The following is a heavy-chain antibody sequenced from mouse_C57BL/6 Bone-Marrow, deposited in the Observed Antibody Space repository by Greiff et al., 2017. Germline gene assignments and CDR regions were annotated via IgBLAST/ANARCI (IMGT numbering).Heavy chain of an antibody. V-gene: IGHV5-9-1*02. J-gene: IGHJ2*01. Sequence: EVQLVESGEGLVKPGGSLKLSCAASGFTFSSYAMSWVRQTPEKRLEWVAYISSGGDYIYYADTVKGRFTISRDNARNTLYLQMSGLKSEDTAMYYCTRNYYDYDGAYYFDYWGQGTTLTVSS. CDR3: TRNYYDYDGAYYFDY. CDR1: GFTFSSYA. D-gene: IGHD2-4*01. CDR2: ISSGGDYI.